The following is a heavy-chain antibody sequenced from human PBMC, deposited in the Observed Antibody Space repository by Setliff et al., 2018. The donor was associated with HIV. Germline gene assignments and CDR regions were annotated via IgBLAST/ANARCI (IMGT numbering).Heavy chain of an antibody. CDR1: GYSFTKYG. CDR2: INAANGDT. Sequence: ASVKVSCKASGYSFTKYGIQWVRQAPGQRLEWMGLINAANGDTKYSQKFQARLTFTRDTSASIVYMELSSLRSEDTAMYYCSRSRNLDYWGQGTLVTVSS. J-gene: IGHJ4*02. CDR3: SRSRNLDY. V-gene: IGHV1-3*01. D-gene: IGHD4-4*01.